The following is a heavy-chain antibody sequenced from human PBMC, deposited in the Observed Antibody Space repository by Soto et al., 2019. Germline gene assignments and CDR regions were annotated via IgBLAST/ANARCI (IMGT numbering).Heavy chain of an antibody. V-gene: IGHV1-69*02. CDR1: GGTFNTYT. CDR3: SIGGRSAETFDV. J-gene: IGHJ3*01. CDR2: IIPMLPVT. Sequence: QVHLIQSGAEVKKPGSSVKVSCKAAGGTFNTYTLFWVRQAPGHGLEWMGRIIPMLPVTNSAQKFQGRLTLTAHKSTGKAFMGLTSLTYDDTAVYYGSIGGRSAETFDVWGQGTMVTVSS. D-gene: IGHD2-15*01.